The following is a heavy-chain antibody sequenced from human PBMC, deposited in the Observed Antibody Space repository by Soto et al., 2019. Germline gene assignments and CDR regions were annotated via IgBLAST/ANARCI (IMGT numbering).Heavy chain of an antibody. CDR3: VREKNPGLFEY. Sequence: SVKVSCKASGYSFSDYFIHWVRQAPGQGLAWMGYILPGGANTGYTEKFRGRVTVTRDMSTSTVYMELTSLRFEDSAIYYCVREKNPGLFEYCGQGTLVPVSS. J-gene: IGHJ5*01. V-gene: IGHV1-46*01. CDR2: ILPGGANT. CDR1: GYSFSDYF.